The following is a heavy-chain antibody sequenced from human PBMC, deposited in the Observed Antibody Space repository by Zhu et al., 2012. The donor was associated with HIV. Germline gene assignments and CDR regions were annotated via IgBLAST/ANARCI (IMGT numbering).Heavy chain of an antibody. CDR2: INHSGST. Sequence: QVQLQQWGAGLLKPSETLSLACAVYGGSFSGYFWSWIRQPPGKGLEWIGQINHSGSTNYNPSLKSRVTISVDTSKKQFSLNLSSVSAADTAVYYCARARDGGSYGLDWFDPGPGNPGHRLL. V-gene: IGHV4-34*01. CDR1: GGSFSGYF. CDR3: ARARDGGSYGLDWFDP. J-gene: IGHJ5*02. D-gene: IGHD1-26*01.